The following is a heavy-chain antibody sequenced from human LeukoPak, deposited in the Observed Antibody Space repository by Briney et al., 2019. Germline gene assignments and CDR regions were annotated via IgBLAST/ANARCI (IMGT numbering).Heavy chain of an antibody. J-gene: IGHJ6*02. CDR2: IYYSGST. Sequence: SETLSLTCTVSGGSISSYYWSWIRQPPGKGLEWIGYIYYSGSTNYNPSLKSRVTISVDTSKNQFSLKLSSVTAADTAVYYFARDFLDGMDVWGQGTTVTVSS. CDR1: GGSISSYY. CDR3: ARDFLDGMDV. V-gene: IGHV4-59*01.